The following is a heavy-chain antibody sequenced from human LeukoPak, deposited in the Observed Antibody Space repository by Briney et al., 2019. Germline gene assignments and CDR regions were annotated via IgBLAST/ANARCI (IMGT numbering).Heavy chain of an antibody. V-gene: IGHV3-7*01. CDR1: GFTFNTYW. J-gene: IGHJ4*02. CDR2: IKEDGSAE. Sequence: GGSLRLSCAASGFTFNTYWMSWVRQAPGKGLEWVANIKEDGSAEYYVDSVKGRFTISRDNAKNSLYLQMNSLRAEDTAVYYCARDQARTSTPGYWGQGTLVTVSS. CDR3: ARDQARTSTPGY.